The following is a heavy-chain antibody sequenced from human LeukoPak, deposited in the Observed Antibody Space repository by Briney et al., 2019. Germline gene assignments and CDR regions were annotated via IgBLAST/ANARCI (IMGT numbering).Heavy chain of an antibody. Sequence: PGGSLRLSCAASGFTFDDYGLSWGRHAPPKGLVWVSGINWHGGSTGYADSVKGRFTISRDNAKNSLYLQMNTLRAEDTALYYCARGNRIVVVPAAYDYWGQGTLVTVSS. CDR2: INWHGGST. CDR3: ARGNRIVVVPAAYDY. V-gene: IGHV3-20*04. CDR1: GFTFDDYG. J-gene: IGHJ4*02. D-gene: IGHD2-2*01.